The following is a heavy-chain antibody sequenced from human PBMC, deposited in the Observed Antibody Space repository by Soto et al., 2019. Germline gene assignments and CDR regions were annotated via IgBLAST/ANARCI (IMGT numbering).Heavy chain of an antibody. J-gene: IGHJ1*01. D-gene: IGHD3-22*01. Sequence: GASVKVSCKASGYIFTSYGITWVRQAPGQGXEWMGWISSYTGNTIYAQMLQGRVSMTTDTSTNTAYMELRSLRSDDMAVYYCARTFYYDSSGYYYWDFQHWGQGTLVTVSS. CDR2: ISSYTGNT. CDR1: GYIFTSYG. CDR3: ARTFYYDSSGYYYWDFQH. V-gene: IGHV1-18*03.